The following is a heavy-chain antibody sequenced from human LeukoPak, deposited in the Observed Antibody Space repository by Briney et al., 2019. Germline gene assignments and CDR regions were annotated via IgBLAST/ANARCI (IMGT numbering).Heavy chain of an antibody. CDR1: GYTFTGYY. Sequence: GASVKVSCKASGYTFTGYYMQWVRQAPGQGLEWMGWINPNSGGTNYAQKFQGRVTMTRDTSISTAYMELSRLRSDDTAVYYCASSHCSSTSCYLESAAFDIWGQGTMVTVSS. CDR2: INPNSGGT. CDR3: ASSHCSSTSCYLESAAFDI. J-gene: IGHJ3*02. D-gene: IGHD2-2*01. V-gene: IGHV1-2*02.